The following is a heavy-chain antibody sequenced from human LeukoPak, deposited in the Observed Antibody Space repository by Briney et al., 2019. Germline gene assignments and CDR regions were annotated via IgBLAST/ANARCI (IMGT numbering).Heavy chain of an antibody. V-gene: IGHV4-34*01. CDR2: INHSGST. Sequence: SETLSLTCAVYGGSFSGYYWSWIRQPPGKGLEWIGEINHSGSTNYNPSLKSRVTISVDTSKNQFSLKLSSVTAADTAVYCCAGGDQLPDAFDIWGQGTMVTVSS. J-gene: IGHJ3*02. D-gene: IGHD2-2*01. CDR1: GGSFSGYY. CDR3: AGGDQLPDAFDI.